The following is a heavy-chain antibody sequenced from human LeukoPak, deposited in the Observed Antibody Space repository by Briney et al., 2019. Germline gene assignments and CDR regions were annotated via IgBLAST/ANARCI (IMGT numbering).Heavy chain of an antibody. Sequence: ASVRVSCKVSGYTLTELSMHWVRQAPGKGLEWMGGFDPEDGETIYAQKLQGRVTMTEDPATDTAYMELSSLRSEDTAVYYCATRPSPAYSSSWYEYFDYWGQGTLVTVSS. J-gene: IGHJ4*02. D-gene: IGHD6-13*01. CDR2: FDPEDGET. V-gene: IGHV1-24*01. CDR3: ATRPSPAYSSSWYEYFDY. CDR1: GYTLTELS.